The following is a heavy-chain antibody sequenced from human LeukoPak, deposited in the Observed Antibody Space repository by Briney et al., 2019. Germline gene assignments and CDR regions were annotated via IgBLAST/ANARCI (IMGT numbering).Heavy chain of an antibody. CDR2: ISGSGVTT. J-gene: IGHJ1*01. V-gene: IGHV3-23*01. Sequence: GGSLRLSGVASGFTFSSYAMSWVRQAPGKGLKWVSAISGSGVTTHYAGSVKGRFSISRDNSKNTLYLQMNSLRAEDTALYYCAKKVVVGATSPYSDFQDWGQGTLVTVSS. CDR1: GFTFSSYA. D-gene: IGHD1-26*01. CDR3: AKKVVVGATSPYSDFQD.